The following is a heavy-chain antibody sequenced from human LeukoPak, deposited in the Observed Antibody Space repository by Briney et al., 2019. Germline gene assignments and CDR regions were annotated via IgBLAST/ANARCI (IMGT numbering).Heavy chain of an antibody. D-gene: IGHD6-19*01. CDR3: AGDRNSDWYSPLDY. J-gene: IGHJ4*02. Sequence: GGSLRLSCVASGFTFTKCALSWIRQAPGKGLEWVAIITATGDTAYYADSVKGRFTISRDNSRNTVYMQMDSLRAEDTAIYYCAGDRNSDWYSPLDYWGQGSQVTVSP. CDR2: ITATGDTA. V-gene: IGHV3-23*01. CDR1: GFTFTKCA.